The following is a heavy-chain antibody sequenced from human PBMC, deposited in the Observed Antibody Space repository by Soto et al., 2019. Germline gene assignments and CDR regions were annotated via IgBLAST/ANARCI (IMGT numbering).Heavy chain of an antibody. CDR3: ARGNMVRGVMFQPNYYYYYGMDV. V-gene: IGHV4-34*01. J-gene: IGHJ6*02. D-gene: IGHD3-10*01. CDR1: GGSFSGYY. CDR2: INHSGST. Sequence: PSETLSLTCAVYGGSFSGYYWSWIRQPPGKGLEWIGEINHSGSTNYNPSLKSPVTISVDTSKNQFSLKLSSVTAADTAVYYCARGNMVRGVMFQPNYYYYYGMDVWGQGTTVTVSS.